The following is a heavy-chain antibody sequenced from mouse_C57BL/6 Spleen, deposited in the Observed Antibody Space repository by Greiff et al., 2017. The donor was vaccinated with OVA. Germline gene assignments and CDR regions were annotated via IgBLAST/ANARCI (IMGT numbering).Heavy chain of an antibody. Sequence: EVQLVESGGGLVKPGGSLKLSCAASGFTFSDYGMHWVRQAPEKGLEWVAYISSGSSTIYYADTVKGRFTISRDTAKNTLFLHMTSLRAKNTAMYYCARDNYEGRSDGYFDVWGKGTTVTVSS. CDR2: ISSGSSTI. CDR1: GFTFSDYG. CDR3: ARDNYEGRSDGYFDV. J-gene: IGHJ1*03. V-gene: IGHV5-17*01. D-gene: IGHD1-1*01.